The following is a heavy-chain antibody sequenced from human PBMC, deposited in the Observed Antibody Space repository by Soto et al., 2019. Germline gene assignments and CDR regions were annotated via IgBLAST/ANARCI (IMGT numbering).Heavy chain of an antibody. Sequence: QPGGSLRLSCAASGFTFSSYAMTWVRQAPGKGLEWVSTISGSGDSTYYTDSVKGRFTISRDNSKNTLYLRMNSLRAEDTAVYYCANTGTTWYIYWGQGTQVTVSS. V-gene: IGHV3-23*01. J-gene: IGHJ4*02. D-gene: IGHD6-13*01. CDR3: ANTGTTWYIY. CDR1: GFTFSSYA. CDR2: ISGSGDST.